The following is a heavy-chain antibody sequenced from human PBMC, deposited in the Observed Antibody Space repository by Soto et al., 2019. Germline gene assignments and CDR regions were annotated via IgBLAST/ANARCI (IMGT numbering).Heavy chain of an antibody. CDR1: GYTFTSYG. CDR2: ISAYNGNT. Sequence: GASVKVSCKASGYTFTSYGISWVRQAPGQGLEWMGWISAYNGNTNYAQKLQGRVTMTTDTSTSTAYMELRSLRSDDTAVYYCARVPITIFGVVIAPSGYYYGMDVWGQGTTVPVSS. V-gene: IGHV1-18*04. CDR3: ARVPITIFGVVIAPSGYYYGMDV. J-gene: IGHJ6*02. D-gene: IGHD3-3*01.